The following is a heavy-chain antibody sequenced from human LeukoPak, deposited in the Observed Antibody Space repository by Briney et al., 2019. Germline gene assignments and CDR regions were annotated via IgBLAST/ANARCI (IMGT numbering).Heavy chain of an antibody. Sequence: PGGSLSLSCAVSGFTFSTYWMKWVRQAAGKGLEWVASIKEDGSDKYYVDSVKGSFSISRDNAKNSLYLQMNSLRTEDTAVYYCAKGGHYNFDYWGQGTLVTVSS. J-gene: IGHJ4*02. V-gene: IGHV3-7*01. D-gene: IGHD4-11*01. CDR1: GFTFSTYW. CDR3: AKGGHYNFDY. CDR2: IKEDGSDK.